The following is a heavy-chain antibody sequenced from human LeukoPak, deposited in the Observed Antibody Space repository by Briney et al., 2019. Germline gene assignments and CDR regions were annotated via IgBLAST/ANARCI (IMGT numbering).Heavy chain of an antibody. Sequence: PSETLSLTCTVSVGSISSYYWIWIRQPPAKGLECMGYIYYSGSTNYNPALKSRVTISVDTSKNQFSLKLSSVTAADTAVYYCARGVTAGWFDPWGQGTLVTVSS. CDR2: IYYSGST. V-gene: IGHV4-59*01. CDR3: ARGVTAGWFDP. D-gene: IGHD3-10*01. J-gene: IGHJ5*02. CDR1: VGSISSYY.